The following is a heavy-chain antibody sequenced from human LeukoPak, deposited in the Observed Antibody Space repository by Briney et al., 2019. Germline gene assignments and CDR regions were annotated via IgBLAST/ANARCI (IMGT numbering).Heavy chain of an antibody. Sequence: GESLKISCKGSGYSFTSYWIGWVRQMPGKGLGWMGIIYPGDSDTRYSPSFQGQVTISADKSISTAYLQWSSLKASDTAMYYCARHILGGVDYGDYYYYGMDVWGQGTTVTVSS. CDR1: GYSFTSYW. D-gene: IGHD4-17*01. CDR2: IYPGDSDT. J-gene: IGHJ6*02. V-gene: IGHV5-51*01. CDR3: ARHILGGVDYGDYYYYGMDV.